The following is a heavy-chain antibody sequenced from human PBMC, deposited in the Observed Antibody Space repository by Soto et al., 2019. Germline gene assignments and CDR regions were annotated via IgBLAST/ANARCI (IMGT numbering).Heavy chain of an antibody. CDR2: ISYDGSNK. J-gene: IGHJ4*02. V-gene: IGHV3-30*18. D-gene: IGHD6-6*01. CDR1: GFTFSSYG. CDR3: AKDMSDGRAARPFDY. Sequence: VGSLRLSCAASGFTFSSYGMHWVRQAPGKGLEWVAVISYDGSNKYYADSVKGRFTISRDNSKNTLYLQMNSLRAEDTAVYYCAKDMSDGRAARPFDYWGQGTLVTVSS.